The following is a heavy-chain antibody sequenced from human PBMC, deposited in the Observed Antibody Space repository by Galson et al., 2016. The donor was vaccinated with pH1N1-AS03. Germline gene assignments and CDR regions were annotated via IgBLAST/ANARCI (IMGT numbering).Heavy chain of an antibody. D-gene: IGHD4-17*01. J-gene: IGHJ5*02. CDR3: AHFLYGDYATWFDP. CDR1: GFSLNTGGMC. CDR2: IDWDDGK. V-gene: IGHV2-70*20. Sequence: PALVKPTQTLTLTCTFSGFSLNTGGMCVSWVRQPPGKALEWLGLIDWDDGKYYNSSLETRLTISKDTSKNQVVLTMTNMDPVDTATYYCAHFLYGDYATWFDPWGQGTLVTVSS.